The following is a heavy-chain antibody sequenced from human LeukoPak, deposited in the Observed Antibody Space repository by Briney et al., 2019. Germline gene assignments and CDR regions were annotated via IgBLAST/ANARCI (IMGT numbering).Heavy chain of an antibody. J-gene: IGHJ4*02. V-gene: IGHV3-23*01. Sequence: GGSLRLSCAASGFTFSSFAMTWVRQAPGKGLEWVSTVSGSAGRTDYADSVKGRFTISRDNSKNSLSLQVSSLRAEDTAVYYCAKTNGYYSDWGQGTLVTVSS. CDR2: VSGSAGRT. CDR3: AKTNGYYSD. CDR1: GFTFSSFA. D-gene: IGHD3-22*01.